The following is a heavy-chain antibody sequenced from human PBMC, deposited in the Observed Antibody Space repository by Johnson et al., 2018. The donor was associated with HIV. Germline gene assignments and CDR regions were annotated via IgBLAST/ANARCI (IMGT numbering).Heavy chain of an antibody. V-gene: IGHV3-20*04. CDR1: GFTFDDYG. CDR3: ARDRDRLNWNYGALDI. CDR2: IDWSGGRT. Sequence: VQLVESGGGVARPGGSLRLSCAASGFTFDDYGMSWVRQAPGKGLAWVSGIDWSGGRTGYADSVKGRFTISRDNAKNSLYLQMDSLRAEDTAVYYCARDRDRLNWNYGALDIWGQGTMVTVSS. J-gene: IGHJ3*02. D-gene: IGHD1-7*01.